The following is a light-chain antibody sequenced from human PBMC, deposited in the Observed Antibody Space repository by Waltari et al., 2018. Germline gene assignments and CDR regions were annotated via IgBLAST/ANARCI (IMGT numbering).Light chain of an antibody. J-gene: IGLJ3*02. CDR1: NSHIGGYNY. Sequence: QSALSQPRSVSGSPGQSVTISCTGTNSHIGGYNYVSWYQHHPGKVPKLTIYDVSKRPSGVPDRFSGSKSGNTASLTISGLQAEDEAHYYCCSYAGRLWVFGGGTNLTVL. V-gene: IGLV2-11*01. CDR3: CSYAGRLWV. CDR2: DVS.